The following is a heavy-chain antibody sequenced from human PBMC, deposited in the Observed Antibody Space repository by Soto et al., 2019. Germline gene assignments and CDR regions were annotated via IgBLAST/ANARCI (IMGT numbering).Heavy chain of an antibody. J-gene: IGHJ5*02. D-gene: IGHD6-13*01. Sequence: GSLRLSCAASGFTFSSYSMNWVRQAPGKGLEWIGEIYHSGSTNYNPSLKSRVTISVDKSKNQFSLKLSSVTAADTAVYYCASLRAAAGILWFDPWGQGTLVTVSS. CDR1: GFTFSSYSM. V-gene: IGHV4-4*02. CDR2: IYHSGST. CDR3: ASLRAAAGILWFDP.